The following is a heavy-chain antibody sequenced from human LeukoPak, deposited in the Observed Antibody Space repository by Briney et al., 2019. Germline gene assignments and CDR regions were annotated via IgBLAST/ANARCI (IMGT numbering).Heavy chain of an antibody. Sequence: ASVKVSCKASGYTFTSNDIYWVRQATGQGLEWMGGMNPHSASVGYAQKFQGRGIMTWDTSISTAYMELSSLTSDDTAVYDCVRVPQRLPHNWFDPWGQGTLVTVSS. J-gene: IGHJ5*02. CDR3: VRVPQRLPHNWFDP. V-gene: IGHV1-8*01. CDR2: MNPHSASV. D-gene: IGHD1-1*01. CDR1: GYTFTSND.